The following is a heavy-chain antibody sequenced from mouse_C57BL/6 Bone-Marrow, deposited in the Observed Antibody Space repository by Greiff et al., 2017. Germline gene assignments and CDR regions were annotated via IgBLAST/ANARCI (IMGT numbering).Heavy chain of an antibody. CDR3: TRDDYYGSRDAY. CDR2: ISSGGDYI. J-gene: IGHJ3*01. V-gene: IGHV5-9-1*02. Sequence: EVQLVESGAGLVKPGGSLKLSCAASGFTFSSYAMSWVRQTPEKRLEWVAYISSGGDYIYYADTVKGRFTISRDNARNTLYLQMSSLKSEDTAMYYCTRDDYYGSRDAYWGQGTLVTVSA. D-gene: IGHD1-1*01. CDR1: GFTFSSYA.